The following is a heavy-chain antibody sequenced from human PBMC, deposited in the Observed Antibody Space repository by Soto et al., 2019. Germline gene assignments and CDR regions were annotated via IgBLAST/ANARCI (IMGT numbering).Heavy chain of an antibody. CDR2: ISAYNGTT. CDR3: ARDPPPPDY. J-gene: IGHJ4*02. Sequence: QVQLVQSGAEVKKPGASVKVSCKASGYTFASYAISWMRQAPGQGLGWMGWISAYNGTTTYAQKLQRRCTTTTHTSTSTAYMELRSLRSDDTAVYYCARDPPPPDYWGQGTLVTVSS. CDR1: GYTFASYA. V-gene: IGHV1-18*01.